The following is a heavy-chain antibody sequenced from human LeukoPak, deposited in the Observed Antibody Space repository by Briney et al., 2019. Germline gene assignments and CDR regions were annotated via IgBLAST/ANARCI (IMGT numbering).Heavy chain of an antibody. V-gene: IGHV3-53*01. CDR3: ARDPPGIRVPGV. CDR1: GITVSSNY. Sequence: GGSLRLSCAASGITVSSNYMTWVRQAPGRGLEWVSVLYSGGTTYYTDSVKGRFTISRDNSKNTLYLQMDSLRVEDTAVYYCARDPPGIRVPGVWDQGTLVTVSS. J-gene: IGHJ4*02. D-gene: IGHD6-19*01. CDR2: LYSGGTT.